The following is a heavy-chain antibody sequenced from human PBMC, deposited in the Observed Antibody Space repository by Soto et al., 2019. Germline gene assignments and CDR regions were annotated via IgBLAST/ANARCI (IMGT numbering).Heavy chain of an antibody. CDR1: GYTFTSYG. D-gene: IGHD3-10*01. V-gene: IGHV1-18*01. CDR3: ARELGIWFGELYSGWFDP. Sequence: QVPLVQSGAEVKKPGASVKVSCKASGYTFTSYGISWVRQAPGQGLEWMGWISAYNGNTNYAQKLQGRVTMTTDTSTSTGYRELRSLRSDDTAVSYCARELGIWFGELYSGWFDPWGQGSLVMVSS. J-gene: IGHJ5*02. CDR2: ISAYNGNT.